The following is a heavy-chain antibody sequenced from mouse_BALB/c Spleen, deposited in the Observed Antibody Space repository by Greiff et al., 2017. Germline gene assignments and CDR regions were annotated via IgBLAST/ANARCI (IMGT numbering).Heavy chain of an antibody. J-gene: IGHJ4*01. Sequence: VQLQQSGAELVRSGASVKLSCTASGFNIEDYYMHWVKQRPEQGLEWIGWIDPENGDTEYAPKFQGKATMTADTSSNTAYLQLSSLTSEDTAVYYCNADYDNAMDYWGQGTSVTVSS. CDR2: IDPENGDT. D-gene: IGHD2-4*01. CDR1: GFNIEDYY. CDR3: NADYDNAMDY. V-gene: IGHV14-4*02.